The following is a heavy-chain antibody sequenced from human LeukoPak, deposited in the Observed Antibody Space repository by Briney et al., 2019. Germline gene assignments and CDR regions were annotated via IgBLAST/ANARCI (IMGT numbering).Heavy chain of an antibody. V-gene: IGHV1-69*13. D-gene: IGHD5-12*01. CDR1: GGTFSSYA. J-gene: IGHJ3*02. Sequence: GASVKVSCKASGGTFSSYAISWVRQAPGQGLEWMGGIIPIFGTANYAQKFQGRVTITADESTSTAYMELSSLRSEDTAVYYCARKYSGYDDAFDIWGQGTMVTVSS. CDR2: IIPIFGTA. CDR3: ARKYSGYDDAFDI.